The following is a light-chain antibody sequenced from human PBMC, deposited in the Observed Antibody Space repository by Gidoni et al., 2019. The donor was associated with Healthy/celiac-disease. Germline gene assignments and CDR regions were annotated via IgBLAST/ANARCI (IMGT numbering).Light chain of an antibody. CDR3: QQYNNWSYT. CDR1: QSVSSN. J-gene: IGKJ2*01. V-gene: IGKV3-15*01. Sequence: EIVMTQSPATLSVSPGERATLSCRASQSVSSNVAWYQQHPGQAPRLLIYGASTRATGIPARFSGSGSGTEFTLTISSLQSEDFAVYYCQQYNNWSYTFGQWTKLEIK. CDR2: GAS.